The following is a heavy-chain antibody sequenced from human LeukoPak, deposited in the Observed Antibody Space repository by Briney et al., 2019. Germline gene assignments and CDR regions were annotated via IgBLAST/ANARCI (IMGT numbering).Heavy chain of an antibody. CDR1: GFTFSSYW. J-gene: IGHJ4*02. Sequence: GGSLTLSCAASGFTFSSYWMHWVRQSPEKGLVWVSRINSDGSNTAYADSVKGRFTISRDNSKNTLHLQMNSLRGEDTAIYYCAKVRSSGWNTGGFDYWGQGTLVTVSS. CDR3: AKVRSSGWNTGGFDY. CDR2: INSDGSNT. D-gene: IGHD6-19*01. V-gene: IGHV3-74*01.